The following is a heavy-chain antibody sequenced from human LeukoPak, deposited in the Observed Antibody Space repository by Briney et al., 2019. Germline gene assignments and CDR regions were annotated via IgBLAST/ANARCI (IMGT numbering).Heavy chain of an antibody. D-gene: IGHD3-10*01. CDR2: INPNSGGT. J-gene: IGHJ4*02. CDR3: ARLFTMVRGVIISGAY. CDR1: GYTFTGYY. Sequence: SVKVSCKASGYTFTGYYMHWVRQAPGQGLEWMGWINPNSGGTNYAQKFQGRVTMTRDTSISTAYMELSRLRSDDTAVYYCARLFTMVRGVIISGAYWGQGTLVTVSS. V-gene: IGHV1-2*02.